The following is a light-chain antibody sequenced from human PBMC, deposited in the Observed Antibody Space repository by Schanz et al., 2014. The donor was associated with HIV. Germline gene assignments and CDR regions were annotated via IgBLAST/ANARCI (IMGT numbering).Light chain of an antibody. V-gene: IGLV1-51*01. CDR2: DSD. CDR1: SPNIGEHY. CDR3: GTWDDSLSMV. J-gene: IGLJ2*01. Sequence: QAVLTQPPSLSAAPGQKVTISCSGSSPNIGEHYASWFQQFPGTAPKLLIYDSDKRPSGIPDRFSGSKSGTSASLGISGLQTGDEADYYCGTWDDSLSMVFGGGTKLTVL.